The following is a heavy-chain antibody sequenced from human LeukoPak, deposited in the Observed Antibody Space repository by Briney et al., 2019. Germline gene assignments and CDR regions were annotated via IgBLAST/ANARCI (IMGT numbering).Heavy chain of an antibody. CDR3: ARDLDVVVTAIRYYGMDA. V-gene: IGHV1-46*01. Sequence: ASVKVSCKASGYTFTSYYMHWVRQAPGQGLEWMGIINPSGGSTSYAQKFQGRVTMTRDTSTSTVNMELSSLRSEDTAVYYCARDLDVVVTAIRYYGMDAWGQGTTVTVSS. D-gene: IGHD2-21*02. J-gene: IGHJ6*02. CDR1: GYTFTSYY. CDR2: INPSGGST.